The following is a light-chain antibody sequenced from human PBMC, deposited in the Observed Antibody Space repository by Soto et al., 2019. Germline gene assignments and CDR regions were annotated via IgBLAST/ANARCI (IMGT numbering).Light chain of an antibody. Sequence: EIAMTQSPATLSLSPGARATPSCRASQSVGKYLVWYQQKPGQAPRLLIYDASNRATGIPARFSGSGSGTDFTLTISSLEPEDVAVYYCQQRGNRPPWTFGQGTKVDIK. V-gene: IGKV3-11*01. J-gene: IGKJ1*01. CDR2: DAS. CDR3: QQRGNRPPWT. CDR1: QSVGKY.